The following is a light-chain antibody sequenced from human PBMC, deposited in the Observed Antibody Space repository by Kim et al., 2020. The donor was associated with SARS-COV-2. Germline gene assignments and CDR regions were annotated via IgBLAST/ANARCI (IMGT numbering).Light chain of an antibody. V-gene: IGKV3-11*01. CDR3: QQRSKWPLT. CDR1: QSIRND. Sequence: VSPGDRATLSCRASQSIRNDLAWYQQKPGQAPRLLIYDASNRATGIPARFSGSGSGADFTLTISSLEPEDFAVYFCQQRSKWPLTFGPGTKVDIK. CDR2: DAS. J-gene: IGKJ3*01.